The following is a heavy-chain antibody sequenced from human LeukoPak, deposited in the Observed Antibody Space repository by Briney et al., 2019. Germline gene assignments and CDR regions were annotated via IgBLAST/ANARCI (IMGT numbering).Heavy chain of an antibody. D-gene: IGHD4-17*01. CDR3: ATTVTRRRLEWYIDL. V-gene: IGHV3-11*04. Sequence: GGSLRLSCAASGFTFSDYYMSWIRQAPGKGLEWVSYISSPSSTIYYADSVKGRFTISRDNAKNSLYLQMNSLRAEDTAVYYCATTVTRRRLEWYIDLWGRGTLVTVSS. CDR1: GFTFSDYY. J-gene: IGHJ2*01. CDR2: ISSPSSTI.